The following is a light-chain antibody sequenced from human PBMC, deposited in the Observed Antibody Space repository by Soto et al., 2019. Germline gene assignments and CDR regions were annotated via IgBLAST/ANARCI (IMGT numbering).Light chain of an antibody. V-gene: IGLV1-47*01. J-gene: IGLJ1*01. CDR1: SSNIGSDV. CDR3: AACDASLSDFV. CDR2: RNN. Sequence: QSVLTQPPSASGTPGQRVTISCAGSSSNIGSDVVFWYHQLPGTAPRLLIDRNNQRPSGVPARLSGSKSGTSASLAISGLRSEDEGDYYCAACDASLSDFVFGTGTKVTVL.